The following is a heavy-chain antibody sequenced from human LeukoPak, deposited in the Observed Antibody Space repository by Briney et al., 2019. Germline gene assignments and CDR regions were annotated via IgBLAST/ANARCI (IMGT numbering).Heavy chain of an antibody. J-gene: IGHJ4*02. CDR2: INGNGGGT. CDR3: ARDRYYDTCDFLDY. D-gene: IGHD3-22*01. Sequence: GGSLRLSCAASGFTFDYYGMTWVRQAPGKGLEWVSGINGNGGGTDYADSVKGRFTISRDNAKNSLYLQMNSLRAEDTALYYCARDRYYDTCDFLDYWGQGTLVTVSS. CDR1: GFTFDYYG. V-gene: IGHV3-20*04.